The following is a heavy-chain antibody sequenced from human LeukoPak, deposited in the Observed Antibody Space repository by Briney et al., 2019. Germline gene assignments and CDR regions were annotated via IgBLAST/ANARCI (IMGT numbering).Heavy chain of an antibody. Sequence: GGSLRLSCAASGFTFSSYSMNWVRQAPGKGLEWVSSISSSSSYIYYADSVKGRFTISRDNAKNSLYLQMNSLRAEDTAVYYCARAPQNPLWSGYSPNPYYYYMDVWGKGTTVTVSS. CDR2: ISSSSSYI. CDR3: ARAPQNPLWSGYSPNPYYYYMDV. CDR1: GFTFSSYS. J-gene: IGHJ6*03. V-gene: IGHV3-21*01. D-gene: IGHD3-3*01.